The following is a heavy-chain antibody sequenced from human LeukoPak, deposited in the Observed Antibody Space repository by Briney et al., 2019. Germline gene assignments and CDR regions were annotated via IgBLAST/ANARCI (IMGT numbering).Heavy chain of an antibody. Sequence: GESLKISCKGSGYSFTTYLITLVRQMPGKGLEWMGRIDPSDSYTNYSPSFQGHVTISADKSISTAYLQWSSLKASDTAMYYCARVIHLGELSLYDYWGQGTLVTVSS. CDR1: GYSFTTYL. D-gene: IGHD3-16*02. CDR2: IDPSDSYT. CDR3: ARVIHLGELSLYDY. J-gene: IGHJ4*02. V-gene: IGHV5-10-1*01.